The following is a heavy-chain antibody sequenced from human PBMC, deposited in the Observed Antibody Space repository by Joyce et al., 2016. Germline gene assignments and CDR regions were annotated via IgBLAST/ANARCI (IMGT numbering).Heavy chain of an antibody. J-gene: IGHJ2*01. CDR3: ARGDLRTSSPLFWYFAL. CDR1: GHTFTDDY. D-gene: IGHD2-2*01. CDR2: INLSSGGT. V-gene: IGHV1-2*02. Sequence: QVQLVQSGAEVKKPGASVKVSCKASGHTFTDDYIHWVRQAPGQGLGWMGGINLSSGGTEHPQKFQGRVTMTRDTSIRTAYMELTGLRSDDTAVYYCARGDLRTSSPLFWYFALWGRGTLVTVSS.